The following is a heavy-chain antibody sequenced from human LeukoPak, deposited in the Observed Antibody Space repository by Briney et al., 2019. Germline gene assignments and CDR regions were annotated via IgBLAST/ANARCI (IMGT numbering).Heavy chain of an antibody. CDR3: ARGQRGSYSPYFDY. J-gene: IGHJ4*02. CDR1: GYSFTDYW. CDR2: IYAGDSDT. Sequence: GESLKISCEASGYSFTDYWIDWVRQMPGKGLEWMGIIYAGDSDTRYSPSFQGQVTISVDKPISAAYLQWSSLKASDTAMYYCARGQRGSYSPYFDYWGQGTLVTVSS. D-gene: IGHD3-16*01. V-gene: IGHV5-51*04.